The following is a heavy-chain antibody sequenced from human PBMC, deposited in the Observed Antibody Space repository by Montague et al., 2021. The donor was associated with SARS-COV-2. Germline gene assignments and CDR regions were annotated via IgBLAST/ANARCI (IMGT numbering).Heavy chain of an antibody. CDR3: ARGPPGTLLQEHL. CDR2: ITSSSETK. J-gene: IGHJ6*01. CDR1: GGSISNSNYY. V-gene: IGHV3-11*04. Sequence: LSLTCTVSGGSISNSNYYWGWIRQAPGRGLEWVSYITSSSETKYYADSVKGRFTISRDNAKSSLYLDMNSLRDEDTAVYYCARGPPGTLLQEHLWG.